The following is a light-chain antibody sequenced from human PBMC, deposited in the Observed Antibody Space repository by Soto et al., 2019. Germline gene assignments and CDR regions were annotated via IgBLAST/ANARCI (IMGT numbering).Light chain of an antibody. CDR2: DVT. CDR3: RSYAGSSTLYV. J-gene: IGLJ1*01. V-gene: IGLV2-14*01. Sequence: QSVLTQPASVSGSPGQSITISCTGTSSDVGGYKYVSWYQQHPGKAPKLMIYDVTKRPSGVSNRFSGSKSGNTASLTISGLQAEDEADYYCRSYAGSSTLYVFGPGTKVTVL. CDR1: SSDVGGYKY.